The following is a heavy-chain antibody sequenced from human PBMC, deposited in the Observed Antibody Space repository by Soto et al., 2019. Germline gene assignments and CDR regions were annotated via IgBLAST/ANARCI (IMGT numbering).Heavy chain of an antibody. CDR3: AHRRPYSNSPEYFFDY. V-gene: IGHV2-5*02. Sequence: QITLKASGPTLVKPTQTLTLTCTFSGFSLSTSGVDVGWIRQPPGQALEWLALIYWDDDKRYSPSMKSRLTITKDPSKNQVVITMNNRDPLDTATYYCAHRRPYSNSPEYFFDYWCQGTLVTVSS. J-gene: IGHJ4*02. CDR2: IYWDDDK. D-gene: IGHD6-6*01. CDR1: GFSLSTSGVD.